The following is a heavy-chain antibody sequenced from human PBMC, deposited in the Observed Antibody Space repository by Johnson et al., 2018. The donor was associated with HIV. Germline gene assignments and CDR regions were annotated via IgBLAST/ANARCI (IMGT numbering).Heavy chain of an antibody. CDR1: GFTFSSYG. CDR3: ARERSLNEYSSSWDAFDI. CDR2: ISYDGSTK. Sequence: QMQLVESGGGVVQPGRSLRLSCAASGFTFSSYGIYWVRQAPGKGLEWVTVISYDGSTKYYADSVKGRFTISRDNSKNTLYLQMNSLRAEDTAVYYCARERSLNEYSSSWDAFDIWGQGTMVTVSS. D-gene: IGHD6-6*01. J-gene: IGHJ3*02. V-gene: IGHV3-30*03.